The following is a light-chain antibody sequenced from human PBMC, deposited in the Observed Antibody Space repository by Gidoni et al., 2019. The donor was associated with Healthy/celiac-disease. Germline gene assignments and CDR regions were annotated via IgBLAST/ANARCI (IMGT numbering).Light chain of an antibody. CDR1: SLRSYY. Sequence: SSELTQDPAVSVALGQTVRITCQGESLRSYYASWYQQKPGQAPVLIIYGKNNRPSGIPDRFSGSSSGNTASLTITGAQAEDEADYYCNSRDSSGNPPHVVFGGGTKLTVL. J-gene: IGLJ2*01. CDR3: NSRDSSGNPPHVV. CDR2: GKN. V-gene: IGLV3-19*01.